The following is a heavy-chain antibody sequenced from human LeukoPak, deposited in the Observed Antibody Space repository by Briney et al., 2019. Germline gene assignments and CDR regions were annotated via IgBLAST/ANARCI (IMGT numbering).Heavy chain of an antibody. J-gene: IGHJ3*02. V-gene: IGHV4-34*12. Sequence: SETLSLTCAVYGGSFSGYYWSWIRQPPGKGLEWIGNIFYSGSTYYSPSLKSRVTISLDTSRNQFSLKLSSVTAADTAVYYCARENDILTGYYSLEDDAFDIWGQGTMVTVSS. CDR1: GGSFSGYY. CDR2: IFYSGST. CDR3: ARENDILTGYYSLEDDAFDI. D-gene: IGHD3-9*01.